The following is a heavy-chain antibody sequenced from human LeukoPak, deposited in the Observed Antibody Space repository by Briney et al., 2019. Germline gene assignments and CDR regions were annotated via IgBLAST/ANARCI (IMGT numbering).Heavy chain of an antibody. Sequence: QTGGSLRLSCAASGFTFSSYAMHWVRQAPGKGLEWVAVISYGGSNKYYADSVKGRFTISRDNSKNTLYLQMNSLRAEDTAVYYCARDAQYSIYGDYGDYWGQGTLVTVSS. CDR3: ARDAQYSIYGDYGDY. D-gene: IGHD4-17*01. CDR2: ISYGGSNK. CDR1: GFTFSSYA. V-gene: IGHV3-30-3*01. J-gene: IGHJ4*02.